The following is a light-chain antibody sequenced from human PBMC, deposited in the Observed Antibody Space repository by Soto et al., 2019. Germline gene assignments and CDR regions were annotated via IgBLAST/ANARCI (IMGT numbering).Light chain of an antibody. CDR1: DDISNY. CDR2: DAS. CDR3: QQYANLPLT. J-gene: IGKJ3*01. V-gene: IGKV1-33*01. Sequence: DIQMTQSPSSLSASVGDRVTITCQASDDISNYLNWYQQKPGKAPKVLIYDASHLESGGPSRFSGGGSGTEFTFTSSSLQAEDIATYYCQQYANLPLTFGPGTKVDIK.